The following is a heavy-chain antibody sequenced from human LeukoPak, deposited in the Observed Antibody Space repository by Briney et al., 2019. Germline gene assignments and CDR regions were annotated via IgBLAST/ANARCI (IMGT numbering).Heavy chain of an antibody. CDR2: ISSSSTI. V-gene: IGHV3-48*01. Sequence: PGGSLRLSCAASGFTFSSYSMNWVRQAPGKGLEWVSYISSSSTIYYADSVKGRFTISRDNAKNSLYLQMNSLRAEDTAVYYCARDVAARPDTYYFDYWGQGTLVTVSS. CDR3: ARDVAARPDTYYFDY. J-gene: IGHJ4*02. D-gene: IGHD6-6*01. CDR1: GFTFSSYS.